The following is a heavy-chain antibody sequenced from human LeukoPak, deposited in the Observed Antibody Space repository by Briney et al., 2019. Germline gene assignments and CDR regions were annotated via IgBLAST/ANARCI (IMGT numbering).Heavy chain of an antibody. J-gene: IGHJ4*01. CDR3: AKERSAGWPFDY. CDR1: GFTFDDYG. D-gene: IGHD6-19*01. CDR2: INWNGGST. Sequence: GGSLRLSCAASGFTFDDYGMSWVRQAPGKGLEWVSGINWNGGSTGYADSVKGRFTISRDNSKNTLYLQMNSLRVEDTAIYYCAKERSAGWPFDYWGHGTLVTASS. V-gene: IGHV3-20*04.